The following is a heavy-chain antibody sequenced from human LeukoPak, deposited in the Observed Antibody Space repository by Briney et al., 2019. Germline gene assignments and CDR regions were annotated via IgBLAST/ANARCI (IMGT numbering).Heavy chain of an antibody. J-gene: IGHJ4*03. CDR3: ARGPTISETGYFDY. V-gene: IGHV4-34*01. D-gene: IGHD1-1*01. CDR2: VNHRGDT. Sequence: PSETLSLTCAVYGGSFSAYYWSWIRQSPGKGLQWIAEVNHRGDTNYNPSVKGRVTISVDTSKNQFSLMVTSLTAADTAVYYCARGPTISETGYFDYWGQGTLVTVSS. CDR1: GGSFSAYY.